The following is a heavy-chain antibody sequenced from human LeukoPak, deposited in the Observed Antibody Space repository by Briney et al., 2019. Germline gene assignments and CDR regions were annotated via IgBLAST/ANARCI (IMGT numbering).Heavy chain of an antibody. V-gene: IGHV4-39*07. D-gene: IGHD3-22*01. Sequence: PSETLSLTCTVSGGSISSSYYYWGWIRQPPGKGLEWIGSIYYSGSTNYNPSLKSRVTISVDTSKNQFSLKLSSVTAADTAVYYCARGSEEGYANYYDSSGYYLYFDYWGQGTLVTVSS. CDR2: IYYSGST. CDR3: ARGSEEGYANYYDSSGYYLYFDY. J-gene: IGHJ4*02. CDR1: GGSISSSYYY.